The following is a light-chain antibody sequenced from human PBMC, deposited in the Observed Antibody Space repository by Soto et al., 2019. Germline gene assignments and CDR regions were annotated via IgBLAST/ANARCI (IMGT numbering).Light chain of an antibody. CDR2: EVS. CDR1: QSLVHSDGNTY. J-gene: IGKJ2*01. CDR3: MQGTHWPYT. V-gene: IGKV2-30*02. Sequence: DVVMTQSPLSLPVTLGQPASISCRSSQSLVHSDGNTYLNWFQQRPGQSPRRLIYEVSSRDSGVPDRFGGSGSGTDFTLNISRVEAEDVGLYYCMQGTHWPYTFGPGTKLEIK.